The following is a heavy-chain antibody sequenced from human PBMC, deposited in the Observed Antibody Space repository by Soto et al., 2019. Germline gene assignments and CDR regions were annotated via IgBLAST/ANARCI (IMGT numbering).Heavy chain of an antibody. V-gene: IGHV3-48*03. Sequence: GGSLRLSCAASRFTFSNYEMNWVRQAPGKGLEWVSYISSSGSTTYYADSLKGRFTISRDNAKNSLYLQMNSLRAEDTAVYYCATRSGGGGAFDIWGQGTMVTVSS. CDR1: RFTFSNYE. J-gene: IGHJ3*02. CDR2: ISSSGSTT. CDR3: ATRSGGGGAFDI. D-gene: IGHD3-10*01.